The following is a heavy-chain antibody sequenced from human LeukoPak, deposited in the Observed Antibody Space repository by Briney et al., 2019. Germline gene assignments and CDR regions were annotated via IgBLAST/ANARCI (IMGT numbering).Heavy chain of an antibody. CDR2: IRYDGSNK. Sequence: PGGSLRLSCAASGFTFSSYGMHWVRQAPGKGLEWVAFIRYDGSNKYYADSVKGRFTISRDNSKNTLYLQMNSLRPEDTAVYYCAKVRSYQLPIDYWGQGTLVTVSS. D-gene: IGHD2-2*01. V-gene: IGHV3-30*02. CDR1: GFTFSSYG. J-gene: IGHJ4*02. CDR3: AKVRSYQLPIDY.